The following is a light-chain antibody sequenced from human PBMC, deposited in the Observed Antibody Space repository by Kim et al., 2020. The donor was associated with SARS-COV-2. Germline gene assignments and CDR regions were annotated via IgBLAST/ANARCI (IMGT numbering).Light chain of an antibody. Sequence: DIQLTQSPSSLSASVGDRVTITCRASRGISNFLAWYQQKPGKVPELLIYAASALRSGVPSRFSGSGSDTFYTLTISSLQPEDAATYYCQKYNSAWTFGQGTRVEIK. V-gene: IGKV1-27*01. CDR1: RGISNF. CDR3: QKYNSAWT. CDR2: AAS. J-gene: IGKJ1*01.